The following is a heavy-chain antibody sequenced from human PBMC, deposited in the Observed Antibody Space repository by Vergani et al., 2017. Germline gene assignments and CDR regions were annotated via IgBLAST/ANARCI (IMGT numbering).Heavy chain of an antibody. V-gene: IGHV3-49*03. Sequence: EVQLVESGGGLVQPGRSLRLSCIASGFTFGDYAMSWFRQAPGKGLEWVGFIRSKAYGGTTEYAASVKGRFTISRDDSKSIAYLQMNSLKTEDTGVYYCTRDEKQLVRRDYYYYTDVGRKGLTVTVSS. D-gene: IGHD6-6*01. J-gene: IGHJ6*03. CDR2: IRSKAYGGTT. CDR1: GFTFGDYA. CDR3: TRDEKQLVRRDYYYYTDV.